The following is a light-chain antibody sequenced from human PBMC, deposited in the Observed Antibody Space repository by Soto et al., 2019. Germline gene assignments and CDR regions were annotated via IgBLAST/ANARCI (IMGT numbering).Light chain of an antibody. CDR2: AAS. CDR1: QSIDSY. J-gene: IGKJ2*01. CDR3: QQSYTTPYT. Sequence: DIQMTQSPSSLSVSVGDRVTITCRASQSIDSYLNWYQQKPGNAPKLQIYAASSLQSGVPSRFSGSGSGTDFTLTISSLQPEDFATYYCQQSYTTPYTFGQGTKLGIK. V-gene: IGKV1-39*01.